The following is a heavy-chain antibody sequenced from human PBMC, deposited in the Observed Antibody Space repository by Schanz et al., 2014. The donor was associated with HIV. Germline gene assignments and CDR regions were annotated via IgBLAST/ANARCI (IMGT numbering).Heavy chain of an antibody. J-gene: IGHJ4*02. CDR1: GFTFKDYG. Sequence: EVQLLESGGALVEPGGSLRLSCAASGFTFKDYGMTWVRQAPGKGLQWVSTISGDTSGTHYADSVRGRFTISRDNSRDMVFLQMTSLRTEDTAIYYCAKTSYGWYFDYWGQGTLVTVSS. V-gene: IGHV3-23*01. CDR2: ISGDTSGT. CDR3: AKTSYGWYFDY. D-gene: IGHD6-19*01.